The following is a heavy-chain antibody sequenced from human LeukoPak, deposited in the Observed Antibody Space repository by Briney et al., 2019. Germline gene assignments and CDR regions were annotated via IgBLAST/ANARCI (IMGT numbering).Heavy chain of an antibody. Sequence: GGSLTLSCAAAGLTFSSYDMNWVRQPPGKGPEWVAYISPSGTSIKYADSVKGRFTISRDNAKNLVYLQMDSLRAEDTAVYYCVPPAAGLHRTISTEYFHRWGQGTQVIVSS. J-gene: IGHJ1*01. D-gene: IGHD6-13*01. V-gene: IGHV3-48*03. CDR3: VPPAAGLHRTISTEYFHR. CDR1: GLTFSSYD. CDR2: ISPSGTSI.